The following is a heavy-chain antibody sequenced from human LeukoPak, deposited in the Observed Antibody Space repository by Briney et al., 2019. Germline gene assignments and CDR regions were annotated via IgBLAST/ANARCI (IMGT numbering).Heavy chain of an antibody. D-gene: IGHD1-26*01. Sequence: SETLSLTCTVSGGSISSYYWSWIRQPPGKGLEWIGYIYYSGSTNYNPSLNSRVTMSVDTSKNQFSLELNSVTPADTAVYYCARGGNYWPQWWFDPWGRGTLVSVSS. CDR3: ARGGNYWPQWWFDP. J-gene: IGHJ5*02. CDR1: GGSISSYY. V-gene: IGHV4-59*01. CDR2: IYYSGST.